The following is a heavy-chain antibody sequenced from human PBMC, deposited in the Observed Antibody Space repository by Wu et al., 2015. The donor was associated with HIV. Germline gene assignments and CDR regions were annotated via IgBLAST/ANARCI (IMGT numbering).Heavy chain of an antibody. Sequence: QVQLVQSGAEVKKPGASVKISCKASGYAFIRYGISWVRQAPGQGLEWMGWISTYSGSTNYAQKFQGRVTMTTDTSTSTAYMELRSLRSDDTAVYYCARSYHDFWSGYSPLPSPAAYWGQGTLVTVSS. V-gene: IGHV1-18*04. CDR1: GYAFIRYG. CDR2: ISTYSGST. D-gene: IGHD3-3*01. CDR3: ARSYHDFWSGYSPLPSPAAY. J-gene: IGHJ4*02.